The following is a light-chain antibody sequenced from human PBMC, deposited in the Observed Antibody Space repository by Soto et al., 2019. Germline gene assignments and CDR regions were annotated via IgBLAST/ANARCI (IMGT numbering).Light chain of an antibody. CDR1: QSLLYNNTYNY. J-gene: IGKJ5*01. CDR3: MQVLQSLT. CDR2: FGS. Sequence: VWPPSPLALPVTTGEPASISCRSSQSLLYNNTYNYLDWYVQKPGQSPQLLIYFGSNRAPGVRDRFSGSGSGTDFTLKINRVEAEDVGTYYCMQVLQSLTVGQGTRLEIK. V-gene: IGKV2-28*01.